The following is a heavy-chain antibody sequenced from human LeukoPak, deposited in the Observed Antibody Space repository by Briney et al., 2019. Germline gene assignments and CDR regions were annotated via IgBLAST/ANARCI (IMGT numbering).Heavy chain of an antibody. J-gene: IGHJ4*02. V-gene: IGHV3-15*01. CDR3: TTAEGYDFWSGG. CDR2: IKSKTDGGTT. D-gene: IGHD3-3*01. Sequence: GGSLRLSCAASGFTFSSYAMSWVRQAPGKGLEWVGRIKSKTDGGTTDYAAPVKGRFTISRDDSKNTLYLQMNSLKTEDTAVYYCTTAEGYDFWSGGWGQGTLVTVSS. CDR1: GFTFSSYA.